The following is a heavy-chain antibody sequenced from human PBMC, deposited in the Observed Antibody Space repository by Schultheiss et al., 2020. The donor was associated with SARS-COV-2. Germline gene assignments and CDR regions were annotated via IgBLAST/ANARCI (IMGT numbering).Heavy chain of an antibody. J-gene: IGHJ4*02. CDR1: GFTFSSYA. D-gene: IGHD2-15*01. CDR3: ARRPCSGGSCYHVDY. CDR2: IWYDGSNK. Sequence: GGSLRLSCAASGFTFSSYAMHWVRQAPGKGLEWVAVIWYDGSNKYYADSVKGRFTISRDNSKNTLYLQMNSLRAEDTAVYYCARRPCSGGSCYHVDYWGQGTLVTVSS. V-gene: IGHV3-30*07.